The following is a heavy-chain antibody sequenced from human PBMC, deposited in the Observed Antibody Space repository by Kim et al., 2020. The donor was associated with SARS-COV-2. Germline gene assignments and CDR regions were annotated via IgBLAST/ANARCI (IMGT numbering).Heavy chain of an antibody. Sequence: GGSLRLSCVASGFSFSNYWMQWFRQTPGKGLEWVANINKDASAKNYVDSVKGRFTISRDNTKNSVYLQMSSLRDDDTAVYYCAGGEGWFSDNWGPGTMVTVSS. CDR1: GFSFSNYW. D-gene: IGHD6-19*01. V-gene: IGHV3-7*01. J-gene: IGHJ3*01. CDR2: INKDASAK. CDR3: AGGEGWFSDN.